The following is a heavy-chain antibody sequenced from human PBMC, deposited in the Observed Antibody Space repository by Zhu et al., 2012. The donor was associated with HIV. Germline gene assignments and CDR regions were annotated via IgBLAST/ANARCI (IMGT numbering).Heavy chain of an antibody. CDR3: ARRTAAAFDF. CDR2: VYYSGIT. CDR1: NDSISIDYFY. D-gene: IGHD6-13*01. J-gene: IGHJ4*02. V-gene: IGHV4-39*01. Sequence: QVQLQESGPGLVKPSETLSLTCTVSNDSISIDYFYRSWIRQPPGKGLEWIGSVYYSGITYYNSPLQSRVSVSVDTSKNQFFXKLTSVTAADTALYWCARRTAAAFDFWGQGIRVTVSS.